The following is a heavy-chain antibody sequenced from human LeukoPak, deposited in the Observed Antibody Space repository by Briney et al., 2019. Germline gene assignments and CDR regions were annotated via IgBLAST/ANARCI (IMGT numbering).Heavy chain of an antibody. V-gene: IGHV3-23*01. Sequence: GGSLRLSCAASGFTFSNYAMSWVRQAPGKGLEWVSAISGSGGSTYYVDSVKGRFTISRDNSKNTLYLQMNSLRAEDTAVYYCAKDRQDSSGWYPDPAGGYWGQGTLVTVSS. CDR2: ISGSGGST. D-gene: IGHD6-19*01. J-gene: IGHJ4*02. CDR3: AKDRQDSSGWYPDPAGGY. CDR1: GFTFSNYA.